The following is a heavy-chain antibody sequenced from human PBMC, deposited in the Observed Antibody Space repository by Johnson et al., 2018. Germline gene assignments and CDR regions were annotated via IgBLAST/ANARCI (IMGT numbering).Heavy chain of an antibody. J-gene: IGHJ4*02. CDR1: GGDSSDAW. V-gene: IGHV3-15*01. D-gene: IGHD1-26*01. CDR2: ILSKGSGGTT. CDR3: VATTKWELRFYFDL. Sequence: EVQLVETGGGLVEPGGSLRLSCGFSGGDSSDAWVNWVRQAPGTGLEWVGRILSKGSGGTTDYAASVKGRFTISRADSKRAVYLQMDSLKTGDIAVYFCVATTKWELRFYFDLWGRGTLVTVSS.